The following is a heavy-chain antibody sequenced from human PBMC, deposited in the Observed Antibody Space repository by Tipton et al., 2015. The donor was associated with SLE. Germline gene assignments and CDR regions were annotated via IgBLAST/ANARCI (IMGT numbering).Heavy chain of an antibody. D-gene: IGHD2/OR15-2a*01. CDR2: IKHDGSEI. CDR3: TKGGFSFSYDS. V-gene: IGHV3-7*01. CDR1: GLSFSGYW. Sequence: SLRLSCAASGLSFSGYWMTWVRQAPGKGLEWVANIKHDGSEIYYVDSVKGRFTISRDNAKSTLYLQMDNLREEDTAIYYCTKGGFSFSYDSWGQGTLVTVSS. J-gene: IGHJ4*02.